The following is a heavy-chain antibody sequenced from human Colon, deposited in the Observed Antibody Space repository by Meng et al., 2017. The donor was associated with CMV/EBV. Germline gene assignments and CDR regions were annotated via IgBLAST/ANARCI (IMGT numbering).Heavy chain of an antibody. CDR3: AKEAGGAHYGLDV. V-gene: IGHV3-30*02. J-gene: IGHJ6*02. CDR1: GFTFSNYW. Sequence: GESLKISCVASGFTFSNYWMSWVRQAPGKGLEWVAFIQYDGNKKYYADSMKGRFTISRDNFNNTLNLHMDGLRVEDTAVYYCAKEAGGAHYGLDVWGQGTTVTVSS. D-gene: IGHD1-26*01. CDR2: IQYDGNKK.